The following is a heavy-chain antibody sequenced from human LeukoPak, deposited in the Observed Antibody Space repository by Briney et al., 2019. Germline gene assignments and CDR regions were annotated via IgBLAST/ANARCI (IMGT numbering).Heavy chain of an antibody. CDR3: AREKKQWPSYYFDY. Sequence: PGGSLRLSCAASGFTFSSYAMHWVRQAPGKGLEWVAVISYDGSNKYYADSVKGRFTISRDNSKNTLYLQMNSLRAEDTAVYYWAREKKQWPSYYFDYWGQGTLVTVSS. CDR1: GFTFSSYA. CDR2: ISYDGSNK. V-gene: IGHV3-30-3*01. D-gene: IGHD6-19*01. J-gene: IGHJ4*02.